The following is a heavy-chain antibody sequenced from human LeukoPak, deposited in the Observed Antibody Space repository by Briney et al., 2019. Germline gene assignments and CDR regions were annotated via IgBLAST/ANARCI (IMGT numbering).Heavy chain of an antibody. CDR2: IYYSGST. D-gene: IGHD2-2*02. CDR1: GGSISSSSYY. J-gene: IGHJ6*03. CDR3: ARGAPYQLLYRDYYYYMDV. Sequence: PSETLSLTCTVSGGSISSSSYYWGWIRQPPGKGLEWIGSIYYSGSTYYNPSLKSRVTISVDTSKNQFSLKLSSVTAADTAVYYCARGAPYQLLYRDYYYYMDVWGKGTTVTVSS. V-gene: IGHV4-39*07.